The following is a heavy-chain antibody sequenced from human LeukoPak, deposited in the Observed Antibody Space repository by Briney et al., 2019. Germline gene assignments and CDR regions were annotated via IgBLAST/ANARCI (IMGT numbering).Heavy chain of an antibody. CDR2: INQDGTQK. D-gene: IGHD1-26*01. Sequence: PGGSLRLSCAASGFTFSSYWMSWVRQAPGKGLEWVANINQDGTQKYYVDSVKGRFTISRDNAKSSLYLQLNSLRTEDTAVYYCASGGATFHFWGQGTLVTVSS. CDR1: GFTFSSYW. CDR3: ASGGATFHF. V-gene: IGHV3-7*02. J-gene: IGHJ4*02.